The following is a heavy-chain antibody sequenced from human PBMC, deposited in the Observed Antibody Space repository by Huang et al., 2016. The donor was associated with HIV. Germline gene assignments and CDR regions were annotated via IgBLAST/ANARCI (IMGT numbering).Heavy chain of an antibody. V-gene: IGHV4-39*01. CDR3: ARHGNYIFDN. D-gene: IGHD3-10*01. CDR2: MFYSGSN. Sequence: QLQLQESGPGLVKPSKTLSLTCTVSGGFVVSSSFYWGWIRQSPGKGLEWIGSMFYSGSNYYNPSLKRRVTISIDTFNNQFSLKLSSVTAADTAVYYCARHGNYIFDNWGQGTLVTVSS. CDR1: GGFVVSSSFY. J-gene: IGHJ4*02.